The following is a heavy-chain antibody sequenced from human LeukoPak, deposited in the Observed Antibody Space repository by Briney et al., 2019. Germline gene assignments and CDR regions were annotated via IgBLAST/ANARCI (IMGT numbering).Heavy chain of an antibody. CDR3: ARHKQSGTYYDAFDI. D-gene: IGHD1-26*01. Sequence: KPSETLSLTCTVCGGSIGSTTYYWGWIRQPPGKEQECIGSIYYSGSTYYNPSLKSRVTISLDTSKNQFSLKLSSVTAADTAVYYCARHKQSGTYYDAFDIWGQGTMVTVSS. J-gene: IGHJ3*02. V-gene: IGHV4-39*01. CDR1: GGSIGSTTYY. CDR2: IYYSGST.